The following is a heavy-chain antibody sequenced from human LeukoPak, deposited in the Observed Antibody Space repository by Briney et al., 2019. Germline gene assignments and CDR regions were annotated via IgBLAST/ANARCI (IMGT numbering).Heavy chain of an antibody. CDR2: IYHSGST. Sequence: PSETLSLTCAVSGGSISSGGYSWSWSRQPPGKGLEWIGYIYHSGSTYYNPSLKSRVTISVDRSKNQFSLKLSSVTAADTAVYYCARLVWFGEPNWFDPWGQGTLVTVSS. V-gene: IGHV4-30-2*01. CDR3: ARLVWFGEPNWFDP. J-gene: IGHJ5*02. CDR1: GGSISSGGYS. D-gene: IGHD3-10*01.